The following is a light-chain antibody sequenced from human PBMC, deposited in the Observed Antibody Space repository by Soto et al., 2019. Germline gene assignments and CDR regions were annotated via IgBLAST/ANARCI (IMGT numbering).Light chain of an antibody. J-gene: IGKJ1*01. Sequence: EIVRTQCRASLSMSPGDISTNTYRASQSVYNNLAWYQQKPGQAPRLLIHGASTRATGIPARFSVCGSGTESTETSSRLQPEDFAVYYCNQHDNWLGTFGRGTKVDIK. CDR3: NQHDNWLGT. CDR1: QSVYNN. CDR2: GAS. V-gene: IGKV3-15*01.